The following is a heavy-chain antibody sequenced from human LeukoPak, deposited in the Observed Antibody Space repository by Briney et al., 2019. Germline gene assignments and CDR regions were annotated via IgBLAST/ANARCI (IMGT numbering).Heavy chain of an antibody. J-gene: IGHJ4*02. D-gene: IGHD5-18*01. Sequence: SETLSLTCTVSGYSISSGYYWGWIRQPPGKGLEWIGSIYHSGSTYYNPSLKSRVTISVDTSKNQFSLKLSSVTAADTAVYYCARRQLWLDYWGQGTLVTVSS. CDR3: ARRQLWLDY. CDR2: IYHSGST. V-gene: IGHV4-38-2*02. CDR1: GYSISSGYY.